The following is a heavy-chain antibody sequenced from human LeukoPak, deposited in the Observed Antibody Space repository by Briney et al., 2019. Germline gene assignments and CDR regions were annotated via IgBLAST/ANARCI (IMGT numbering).Heavy chain of an antibody. CDR2: IDYRGST. D-gene: IGHD5-18*01. CDR1: GGSISSYY. Sequence: SETLSLTCTVSGGSISSYYWSWIRQPPGKGLEWIAYIDYRGSTTYNPSLKSQVTISVDTSRNQFSLKLSSVTAADTAVYYCARSRSGYSYDHAAFDIWGQGTMVTVSS. CDR3: ARSRSGYSYDHAAFDI. J-gene: IGHJ3*02. V-gene: IGHV4-59*01.